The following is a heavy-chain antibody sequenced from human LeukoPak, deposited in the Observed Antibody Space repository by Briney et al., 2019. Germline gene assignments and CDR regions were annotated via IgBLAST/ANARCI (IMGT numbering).Heavy chain of an antibody. D-gene: IGHD6-13*01. Sequence: PGRSLRLSCAASGFTFSSYAMHWVRQAPGKGLEWVAVISYDGSNKYYADSVKGRFTISRDNAKNSLYLQMNSLRAEDTAVYYCARRPYSSSWYYFDYWGQGTLVTVSS. CDR1: GFTFSSYA. V-gene: IGHV3-30-3*01. J-gene: IGHJ4*02. CDR3: ARRPYSSSWYYFDY. CDR2: ISYDGSNK.